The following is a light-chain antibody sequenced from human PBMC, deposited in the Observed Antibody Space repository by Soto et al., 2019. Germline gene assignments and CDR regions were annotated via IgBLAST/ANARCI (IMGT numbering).Light chain of an antibody. Sequence: VLTQSPGTLSVSPGDSATLSCRASQSVSSNLAWYQQKTGQAPRIIISGESTRATGVPDRLSGSGSGTELTLTISRLQPDDFATYYCQQRSNWARTFGQGTRLEIK. J-gene: IGKJ5*01. CDR3: QQRSNWART. CDR1: QSVSSN. CDR2: GES. V-gene: IGKV3D-15*01.